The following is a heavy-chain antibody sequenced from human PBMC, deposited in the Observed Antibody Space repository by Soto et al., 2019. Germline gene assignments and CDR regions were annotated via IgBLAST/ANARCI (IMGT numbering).Heavy chain of an antibody. CDR3: ARELTDTAMNYFDY. CDR2: IYYSGST. J-gene: IGHJ4*02. CDR1: GGSISSGDYY. V-gene: IGHV4-30-4*01. D-gene: IGHD5-18*01. Sequence: SETLSLTCTVSGGSISSGDYYWSWIRQPPGKGLEWIGYIYYSGSTYYNPSLKSRVTISVDTSKNQFSLKLSSVTAADTAVYYCARELTDTAMNYFDYWGQGTLVTVSS.